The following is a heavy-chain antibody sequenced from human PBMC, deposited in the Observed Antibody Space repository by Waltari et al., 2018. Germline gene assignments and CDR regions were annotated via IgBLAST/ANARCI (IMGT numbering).Heavy chain of an antibody. V-gene: IGHV4-61*02. J-gene: IGHJ3*02. CDR1: GGSISSGSYY. CDR2: IYTSGST. D-gene: IGHD3-22*01. Sequence: QVQLQESGPGLVKPSQTLSLTCTVSGGSISSGSYYWSWIRQPAGKGLEWIGRIYTSGSTNYNPSLKCRVTISVDTSKNQFSLKLSSVTAADTAVYYCASDSSGFDAFDIWGQGTMVTVSS. CDR3: ASDSSGFDAFDI.